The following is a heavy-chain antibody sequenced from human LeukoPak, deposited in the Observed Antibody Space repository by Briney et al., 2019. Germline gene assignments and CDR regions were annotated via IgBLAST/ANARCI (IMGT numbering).Heavy chain of an antibody. CDR3: AAAPHPRVVAATWFDP. D-gene: IGHD2-15*01. CDR1: GFTFSSYE. J-gene: IGHJ5*02. CDR2: INSDGSST. V-gene: IGHV3-74*01. Sequence: LPGGFLRLSCAASGFTFSSYEMNWVRQAPGKGLVWVSRINSDGSSTSYADSVKGRFTISRDNAKNTLYLQMNSLRAEDTAVYYCAAAPHPRVVAATWFDPWGQGTLVTVSS.